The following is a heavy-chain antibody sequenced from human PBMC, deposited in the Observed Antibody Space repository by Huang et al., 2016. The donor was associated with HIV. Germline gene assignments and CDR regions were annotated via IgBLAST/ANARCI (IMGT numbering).Heavy chain of an antibody. CDR2: INDTGIT. J-gene: IGHJ5*02. CDR1: GGSFSNFY. D-gene: IGHD3-22*01. Sequence: QVQLQLWGAGLLKPSETLSLTCAVYGGSFSNFYWGWIRQPPGKGLEWIGEINDTGITNSDPSLGGRVTMSVNTSKKQFSRQVKSVTVADTAIYYCARRGYSYDGNGLPAFDPWGRGTVVTVSS. V-gene: IGHV4-34*02. CDR3: ARRGYSYDGNGLPAFDP.